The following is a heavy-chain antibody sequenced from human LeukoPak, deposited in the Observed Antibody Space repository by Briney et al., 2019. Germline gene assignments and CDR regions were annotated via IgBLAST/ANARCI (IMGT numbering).Heavy chain of an antibody. D-gene: IGHD3-22*01. Sequence: SETLSLTCTVSGGSISSYYWSWIRQPPGKGLEWIGYIYYSGSTNYNPSLKSRVTISVDTSKNQFSLKLSPLTAADTAVYYCARNYYDSSGYYSEYYFDYWGQGTLVTVSS. J-gene: IGHJ4*02. V-gene: IGHV4-59*12. CDR2: IYYSGST. CDR1: GGSISSYY. CDR3: ARNYYDSSGYYSEYYFDY.